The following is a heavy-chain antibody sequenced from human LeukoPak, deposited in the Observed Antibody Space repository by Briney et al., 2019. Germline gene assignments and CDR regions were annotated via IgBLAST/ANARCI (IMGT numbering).Heavy chain of an antibody. J-gene: IGHJ4*02. D-gene: IGHD3-22*01. Sequence: SETLSLTCTVSGGSISSSSYYWGWIRQPPGKGLEWIGSIYYSGSTYYNPSLKSRVTISVDTSKNQFSLKLSSVTAADTAVYYCARGRYDSSGYYYIFDYWGQGTLVTVSS. CDR1: GGSISSSSYY. V-gene: IGHV4-39*07. CDR3: ARGRYDSSGYYYIFDY. CDR2: IYYSGST.